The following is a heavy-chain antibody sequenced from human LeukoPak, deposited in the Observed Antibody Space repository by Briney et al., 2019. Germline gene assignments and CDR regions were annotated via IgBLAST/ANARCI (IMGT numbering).Heavy chain of an antibody. D-gene: IGHD6-13*01. CDR1: GYTFTSYD. V-gene: IGHV7-4-1*02. Sequence: GASVKVSCKASGYTFTSYDIHWVRQAPGQGLEWMGWINTNTGTPTYAQGFTGRFVFSLDTSVSTAYLQISSLKSEDTAVYYCARPSHGIALAAVEYWGQGTLVTVSS. CDR2: INTNTGTP. CDR3: ARPSHGIALAAVEY. J-gene: IGHJ4*02.